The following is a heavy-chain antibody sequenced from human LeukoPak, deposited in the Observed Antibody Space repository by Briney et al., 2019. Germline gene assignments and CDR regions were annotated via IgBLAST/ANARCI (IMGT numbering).Heavy chain of an antibody. J-gene: IGHJ4*02. CDR2: IYHRGST. V-gene: IGHV4-38-2*02. Sequence: SETLSLTCTVSGYSISSGYYWGWIRQPPGKGLEWIGSIYHRGSTYYNPSLKSRVTISVDTPKNQFSLKLSSVTAADTAVYYCARDLGWLPDYWGQGTLVTVSS. CDR3: ARDLGWLPDY. CDR1: GYSISSGYY. D-gene: IGHD5-12*01.